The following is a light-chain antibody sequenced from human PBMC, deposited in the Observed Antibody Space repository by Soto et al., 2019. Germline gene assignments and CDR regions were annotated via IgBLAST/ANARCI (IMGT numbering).Light chain of an antibody. J-gene: IGKJ5*01. CDR1: QNGSSN. CDR3: QQYGSLSVT. Sequence: EIVMTQSPATLSVPQGERPTVSCRARQNGSSNLAWYQQKPGQAPRLLIYGASSRATGIPDRFSGSGSGTDFTLTISRLEPEDFAMYYCQQYGSLSVTFGQGTRLEIK. V-gene: IGKV3-20*01. CDR2: GAS.